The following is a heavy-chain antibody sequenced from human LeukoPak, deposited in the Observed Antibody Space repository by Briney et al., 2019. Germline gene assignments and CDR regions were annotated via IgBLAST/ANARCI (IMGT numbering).Heavy chain of an antibody. Sequence: PGGSLGLSCAASGFTFSSYAMHWVRQAPGKGLEYVSAISSNGGSTYYANSVKGRFTISRDNSKNTLYLQMGSLRAEDMAVYYCASSRVTGTHSSYYGMDVWGQGTTVTVSS. CDR3: ASSRVTGTHSSYYGMDV. D-gene: IGHD1-20*01. CDR1: GFTFSSYA. CDR2: ISSNGGST. J-gene: IGHJ6*02. V-gene: IGHV3-64*01.